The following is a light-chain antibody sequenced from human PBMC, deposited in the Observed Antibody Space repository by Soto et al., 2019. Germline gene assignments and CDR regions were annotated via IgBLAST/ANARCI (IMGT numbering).Light chain of an antibody. V-gene: IGKV4-1*01. CDR2: WAS. CDR1: QSLLH. Sequence: DIVMTQSPDSLAVSLGERATINCKSSQSLLHLAWYQQKPGQPPKFLIYWASTRESGVPDRFSGSASGTDFTLTISSRQAEAVAVDYCQQYYTTPLTFGQGTKVELK. J-gene: IGKJ1*01. CDR3: QQYYTTPLT.